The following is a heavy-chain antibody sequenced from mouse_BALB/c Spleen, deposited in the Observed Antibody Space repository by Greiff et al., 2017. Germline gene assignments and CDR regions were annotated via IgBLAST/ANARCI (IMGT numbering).Heavy chain of an antibody. CDR1: GYTFTSYW. J-gene: IGHJ3*01. D-gene: IGHD1-1*01. V-gene: IGHV1-7*01. CDR2: INPSTGYT. CDR3: ARGGYGPLFAY. Sequence: VQLQQSGAELAKPGASVKMSCKASGYTFTSYWMHWVKQRPGQGLEWIGYINPSTGYTEYNQKFKDKATLTADKSSSTAYMQLSSLTSEDSAVYYCARGGYGPLFAYWGQGTLVTVSA.